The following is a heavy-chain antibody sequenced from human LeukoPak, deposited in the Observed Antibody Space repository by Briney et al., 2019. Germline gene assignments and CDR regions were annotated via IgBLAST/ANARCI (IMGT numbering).Heavy chain of an antibody. D-gene: IGHD5-18*01. J-gene: IGHJ4*02. Sequence: GGSLRLSCAVSGFTFRGYAMNWVRQAPGKGLEWVALISGSGDNQYYADAVKGRFTISRDNSKNTLSLQMSSLRVEDTAVYYCAKDWIPEDWGQGTQVTVSS. CDR2: ISGSGDNQ. CDR1: GFTFRGYA. V-gene: IGHV3-23*01. CDR3: AKDWIPED.